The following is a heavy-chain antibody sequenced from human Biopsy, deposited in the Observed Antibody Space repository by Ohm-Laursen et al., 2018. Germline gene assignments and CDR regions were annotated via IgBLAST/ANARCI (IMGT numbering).Heavy chain of an antibody. CDR1: GFNFGNYG. D-gene: IGHD4/OR15-4a*01. CDR2: IWHDGRNK. Sequence: SLSLSCAASGFNFGNYGMHWVRQAPGKGLEWVAVIWHDGRNKQYADSVKGRFTISRDNSKNTLYLQLNSLRVDDTAVYYCAKDRRTMRIWYFDLWGRGTLVTVSS. CDR3: AKDRRTMRIWYFDL. V-gene: IGHV3-33*06. J-gene: IGHJ2*01.